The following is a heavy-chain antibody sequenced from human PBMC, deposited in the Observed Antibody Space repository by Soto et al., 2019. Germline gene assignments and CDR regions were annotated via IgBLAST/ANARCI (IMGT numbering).Heavy chain of an antibody. Sequence: ASVKVSCKASGGTFSSYAISWVRQAPGQGLEWMGGIIPIFGTANYAQKFQGRVTITADESTSTAYMELSSLRSEDTAVIYCARPAMTYDILTGLDYWGQGTLVTVSS. J-gene: IGHJ4*02. V-gene: IGHV1-69*13. CDR2: IIPIFGTA. CDR1: GGTFSSYA. CDR3: ARPAMTYDILTGLDY. D-gene: IGHD3-9*01.